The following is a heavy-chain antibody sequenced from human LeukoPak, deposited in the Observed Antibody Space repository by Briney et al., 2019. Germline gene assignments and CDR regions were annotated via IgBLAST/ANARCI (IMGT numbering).Heavy chain of an antibody. Sequence: PSETLSLTCTVSGGSISSYYWSWIRQPPGKGLEWIGYIYYSGSTNYNPSLKSRVTISVDTSKNQFSLKLSSVTAADTAVYYCARSSMWEAGWFDPWGQGTLVTVSS. CDR3: ARSSMWEAGWFDP. V-gene: IGHV4-59*01. D-gene: IGHD1-26*01. CDR1: GGSISSYY. CDR2: IYYSGST. J-gene: IGHJ5*02.